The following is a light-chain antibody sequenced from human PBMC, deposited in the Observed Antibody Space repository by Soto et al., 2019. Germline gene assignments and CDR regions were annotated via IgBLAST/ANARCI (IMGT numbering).Light chain of an antibody. J-gene: IGKJ4*01. CDR2: DAS. CDR1: QSISSW. Sequence: GDRVTITCRASQSISSWLAWYQQKPGKAPKLLIYDASSLQSGVPSRFSGSGSGTDFTDFTLTISSLQPDDFATYYCQQSYNAPLTFGGGTKVDIK. V-gene: IGKV1-39*01. CDR3: QQSYNAPLT.